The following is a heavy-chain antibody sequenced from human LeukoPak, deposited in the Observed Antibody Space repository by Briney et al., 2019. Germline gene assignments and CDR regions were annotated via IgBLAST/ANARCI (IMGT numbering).Heavy chain of an antibody. CDR3: ATTTVATGGPFDY. CDR2: IIPIFGTA. J-gene: IGHJ4*02. Sequence: ASVKVSCKASGYTFTSYGISWVRQAPGQGLEWMGGIIPIFGTANYAQKFQGRVTITTDESTSTAYMELSSLRSEDTAVYYCATTTVATGGPFDYWGQGTLVTVSS. V-gene: IGHV1-69*05. D-gene: IGHD4-11*01. CDR1: GYTFTSYG.